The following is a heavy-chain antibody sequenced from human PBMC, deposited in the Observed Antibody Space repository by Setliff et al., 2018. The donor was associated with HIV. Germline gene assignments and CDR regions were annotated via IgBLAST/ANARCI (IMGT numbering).Heavy chain of an antibody. V-gene: IGHV7-4-1*02. J-gene: IGHJ6*03. CDR2: INTNTGNP. CDR3: ARDESDSLYYMDYYYMDV. D-gene: IGHD3-10*01. Sequence: ASVKVSCKASGYTFNNYAMNWVRQAPGQGLELMGWINTNTGNPTYAQGFTGRFVFSLDTSVSTAYLQISSLKAEDTAVYYCARDESDSLYYMDYYYMDVWGKGTTVTVSS. CDR1: GYTFNNYA.